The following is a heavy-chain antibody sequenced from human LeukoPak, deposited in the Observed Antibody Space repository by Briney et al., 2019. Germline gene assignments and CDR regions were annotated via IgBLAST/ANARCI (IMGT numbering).Heavy chain of an antibody. CDR3: AKDKAYYYGMDV. CDR1: GFTFDDYA. J-gene: IGHJ6*02. Sequence: GGSLRLSCAASGFTFDDYAMHWVRQAPGKGLEGVSGISRNSGSIGYADSVKGRFTISRDNAKNSLNLQMNSLRAEDTALYYCAKDKAYYYGMDVWGQGTTVTVSS. V-gene: IGHV3-9*01. CDR2: ISRNSGSI.